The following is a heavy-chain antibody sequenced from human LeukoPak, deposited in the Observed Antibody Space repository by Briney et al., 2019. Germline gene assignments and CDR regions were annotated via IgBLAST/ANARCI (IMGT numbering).Heavy chain of an antibody. CDR3: AREGRYCTNGVCYGGFWFDP. CDR1: GGSISSYY. D-gene: IGHD2-8*01. V-gene: IGHV4-4*09. Sequence: SETLSLTCTVSGGSISSYYWSWIRQPPGKGLEWIGYIYTSGSTNYNPSLKSRVTISVDTSKNQFSLKLSSVTAAGTAVYYCAREGRYCTNGVCYGGFWFDPWGQGTLVTVSS. J-gene: IGHJ5*02. CDR2: IYTSGST.